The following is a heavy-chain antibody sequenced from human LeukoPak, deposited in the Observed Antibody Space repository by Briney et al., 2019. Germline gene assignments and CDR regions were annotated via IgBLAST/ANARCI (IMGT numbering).Heavy chain of an antibody. CDR1: GFTFSSYG. J-gene: IGHJ4*02. D-gene: IGHD1-26*01. Sequence: PGRSLRLSCAASGFTFSSYGMHWVRQAPGKGMEWVAVIWYDGSNKYYADSVKGRFTISRDYSKNTLYLQMNSLRAEDTAVYYCAKDRGTGSYSLDYWGQGTLVTVSS. CDR2: IWYDGSNK. V-gene: IGHV3-33*06. CDR3: AKDRGTGSYSLDY.